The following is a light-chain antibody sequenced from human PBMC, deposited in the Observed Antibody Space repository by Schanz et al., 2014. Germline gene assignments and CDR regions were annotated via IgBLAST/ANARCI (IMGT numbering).Light chain of an antibody. CDR2: EGR. CDR1: SSDVGSYDL. V-gene: IGLV2-23*01. Sequence: QSALTQPASVSGSPGQSITISCIGTSSDVGSYDLVSWYQHPPGKAPKLMIYEGRKRPSGVSHRFSGSKSGNTASLTISGLQTEDEADYYCCSYAVVTSVIFGGGTKLTVL. CDR3: CSYAVVTSVI. J-gene: IGLJ2*01.